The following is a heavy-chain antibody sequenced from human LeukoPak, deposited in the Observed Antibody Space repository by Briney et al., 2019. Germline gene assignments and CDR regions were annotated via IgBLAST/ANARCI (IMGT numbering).Heavy chain of an antibody. Sequence: SETLSLTCTVSGGSISSYYWSWLRQPPGKGLEWIGYIYYSGSTNYNPSLKSRVTISVDTSKNQFSLKLSSVTAADTAVYYCARDLGTLYSGSYYDYNWFDPWGQGTLVTVSS. CDR2: IYYSGST. CDR3: ARDLGTLYSGSYYDYNWFDP. J-gene: IGHJ5*02. CDR1: GGSISSYY. V-gene: IGHV4-59*01. D-gene: IGHD1-26*01.